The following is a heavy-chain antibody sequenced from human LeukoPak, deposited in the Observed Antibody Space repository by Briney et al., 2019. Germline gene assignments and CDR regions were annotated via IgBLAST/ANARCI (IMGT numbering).Heavy chain of an antibody. CDR2: INPTGGST. Sequence: ASVKVSGKASGYTFTSYYMHWGPQAPGQGLEWRGLINPTGGSTGYAQKFQGSVTMTSDMSTSTEYMELSSLSSEDTAIYYCARDNSVGDHGWWFDPWGQGTLVTVSS. CDR1: GYTFTSYY. D-gene: IGHD1-26*01. J-gene: IGHJ5*02. V-gene: IGHV1-46*01. CDR3: ARDNSVGDHGWWFDP.